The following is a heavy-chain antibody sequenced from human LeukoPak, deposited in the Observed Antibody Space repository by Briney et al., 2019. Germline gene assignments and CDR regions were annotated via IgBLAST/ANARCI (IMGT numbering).Heavy chain of an antibody. D-gene: IGHD6-19*01. CDR1: GFTFSSYW. J-gene: IGHJ4*02. CDR2: INSDGSTT. CDR3: ARVIYSGWEGELSG. V-gene: IGHV3-74*01. Sequence: GRSLRLSCAASGFTFSSYWMHWVRQAPGKGLVWVSRINSDGSTTSYADSVMGRFTISRDNAKNTLYLQMNSLRAEDTAVYYCARVIYSGWEGELSGWGQGTLVTVSS.